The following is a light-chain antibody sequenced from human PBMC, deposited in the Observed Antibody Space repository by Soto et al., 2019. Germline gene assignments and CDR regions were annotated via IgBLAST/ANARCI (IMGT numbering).Light chain of an antibody. CDR3: SSYTSSGTYV. Sequence: QSVLTQPASGSGSPGQSITISCTGTSSDVGSYDYVSWYQQHPGKAPKLMIYEVSNRPSGVSNRFSGSKSGNTASLTISGLQAEDDADYYCSSYTSSGTYVFGAGTKLTVL. CDR1: SSDVGSYDY. V-gene: IGLV2-14*01. CDR2: EVS. J-gene: IGLJ1*01.